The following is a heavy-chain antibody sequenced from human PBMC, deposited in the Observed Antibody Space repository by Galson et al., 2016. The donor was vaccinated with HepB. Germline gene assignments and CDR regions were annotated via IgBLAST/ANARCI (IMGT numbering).Heavy chain of an antibody. CDR1: GGSISSSNYY. CDR2: IYYSGST. Sequence: SETLSLTCTVSGGSISSSNYYWGWIRQPPGKGLEWIGNIYYSGSTYNNPSLKSRVTISVDTSKNQFSLKLSSVTAADTAVYYCARRYSYGTFDYWGRGTLVTVSS. CDR3: ARRYSYGTFDY. V-gene: IGHV4-39*01. J-gene: IGHJ4*02. D-gene: IGHD5-18*01.